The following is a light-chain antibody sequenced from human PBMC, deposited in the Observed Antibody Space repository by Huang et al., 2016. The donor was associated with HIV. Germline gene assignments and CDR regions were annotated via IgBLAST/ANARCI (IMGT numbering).Light chain of an antibody. J-gene: IGKJ1*01. V-gene: IGKV3D-20*01. CDR1: QSFRDNH. CDR2: DAS. CDR3: QQHGDSPVT. Sequence: EIVLTQSPGTLSLSPGERATLSCRASQSFRDNHLAWYQQRPGLAPRLLIFDASNRAAGIPDRCSGSGSETDFTLTINRLESEDFAVYYCQQHGDSPVTFGQGTKLEI.